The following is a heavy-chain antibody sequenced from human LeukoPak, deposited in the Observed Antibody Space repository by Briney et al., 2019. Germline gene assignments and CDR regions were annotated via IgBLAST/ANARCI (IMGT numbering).Heavy chain of an antibody. Sequence: GGSLRLSCAASGFTFSSYAMSWVRQAPGKGLEWVSAISGSGGSTYYADSVKGRFTISRDIAKNSLYLQMNSLRPEDTALYYCASWPGAAAGFSGPYDYWGQGTLVIVSS. D-gene: IGHD6-13*01. V-gene: IGHV3-23*01. CDR1: GFTFSSYA. J-gene: IGHJ4*02. CDR3: ASWPGAAAGFSGPYDY. CDR2: ISGSGGST.